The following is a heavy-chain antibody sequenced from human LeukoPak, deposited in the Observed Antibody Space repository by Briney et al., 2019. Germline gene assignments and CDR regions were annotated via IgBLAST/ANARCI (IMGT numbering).Heavy chain of an antibody. CDR3: AGDVMSTALDAFDV. Sequence: SETLSLTCSVSGDSISIYYWSWIRQPPGKGLEWIGYIYNSGSPTYNPSLKSRVTISVDTSKNQFSLQLRSVTAADTAVYYCAGDVMSTALDAFDVWGQGTMVTVSS. V-gene: IGHV4-59*01. D-gene: IGHD1-1*01. J-gene: IGHJ3*01. CDR1: GDSISIYY. CDR2: IYNSGSP.